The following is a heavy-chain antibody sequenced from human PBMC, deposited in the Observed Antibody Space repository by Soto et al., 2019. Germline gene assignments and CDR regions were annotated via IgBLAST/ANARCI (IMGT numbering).Heavy chain of an antibody. CDR3: AGIGEEIYYGMDV. CDR2: IYARGST. CDR1: GGSMRSYY. J-gene: IGHJ6*02. V-gene: IGHV4-4*07. D-gene: IGHD3-3*01. Sequence: QVQLQESGPGLVKPSETLSLTCTVSGGSMRSYYWNWIRQPAGEGLEWIGRIYARGSTKYNPSLESRVTMFVDVSQNQFSLRLTSVTAADTAVYYCAGIGEEIYYGMDVLGQGTTVTVSS.